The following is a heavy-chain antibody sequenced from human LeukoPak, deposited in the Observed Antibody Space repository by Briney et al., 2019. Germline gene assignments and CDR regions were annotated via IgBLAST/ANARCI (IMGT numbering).Heavy chain of an antibody. D-gene: IGHD3-10*02. CDR2: ISSSGSTI. CDR3: AELGITMIGGV. CDR1: GFTFSSCE. V-gene: IGHV3-48*03. Sequence: GGSLRLSCAASGFTFSSCEMNWVRQAPGKGLGWVSYISSSGSTIYYADSVKGRFTISRDNAKISLYLQMNSLRAEDTAVYYCAELGITMIGGVWGKGTTVTISS. J-gene: IGHJ6*04.